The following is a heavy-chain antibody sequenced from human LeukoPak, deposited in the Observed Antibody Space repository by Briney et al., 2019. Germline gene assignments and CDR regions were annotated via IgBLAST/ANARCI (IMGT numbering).Heavy chain of an antibody. Sequence: SQTLSLTCTVSGDSFSSGDYYWGWIRQPPGKGLEWIGYIYYSGSTYYNSSLKSRVTISVDKSKNQFSLKVSSVTAADTAVYYCARDRNYGDSTYDAFDIWGQGTMVTVSS. V-gene: IGHV4-30-4*08. D-gene: IGHD4-17*01. CDR3: ARDRNYGDSTYDAFDI. CDR2: IYYSGST. CDR1: GDSFSSGDYY. J-gene: IGHJ3*02.